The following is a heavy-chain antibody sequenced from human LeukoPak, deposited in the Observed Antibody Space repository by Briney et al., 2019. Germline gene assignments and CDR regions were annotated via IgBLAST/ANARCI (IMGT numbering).Heavy chain of an antibody. Sequence: PGGSLRLSCAASGFTFDDYAMHWVRQAPGQGLEWVSGSSWNSGSIGYADSVKGRFTISRDNAKNSLYLQMNSLRAEDTALYYCAKGLSEWELLDDYYYGMDVWGQGTTVTVSS. CDR3: AKGLSEWELLDDYYYGMDV. CDR1: GFTFDDYA. V-gene: IGHV3-9*01. CDR2: SSWNSGSI. J-gene: IGHJ6*02. D-gene: IGHD1-26*01.